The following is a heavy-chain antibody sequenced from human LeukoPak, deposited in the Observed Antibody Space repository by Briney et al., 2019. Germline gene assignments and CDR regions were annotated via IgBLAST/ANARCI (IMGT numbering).Heavy chain of an antibody. D-gene: IGHD3-10*01. CDR3: AGDGGSGTPRVYFDY. CDR2: IWYDGSNK. V-gene: IGHV3-33*01. CDR1: AFTFSGYG. J-gene: IGHJ4*02. Sequence: GRSLRLSCAASAFTFSGYGMHWVRQTPGEGLEWVAFIWYDGSNKYYADSVKGRFTISRDNSKNTLYLQMNSLRAEDTAVYYCAGDGGSGTPRVYFDYWGQRTLVTVSS.